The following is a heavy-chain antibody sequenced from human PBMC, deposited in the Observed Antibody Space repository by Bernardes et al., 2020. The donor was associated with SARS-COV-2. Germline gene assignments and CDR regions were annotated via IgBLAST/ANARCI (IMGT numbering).Heavy chain of an antibody. V-gene: IGHV4-59*01. CDR3: ARDGYSSGWGGDYYYYYGMDV. J-gene: IGHJ6*02. Sequence: SETLSLTCTVSGGSISSYYWSWIRQPPGKGLEWIGYIYYSGSTNYNPSLKSRVTISVDTSKNQFSLKLSSVTAADTAVYYCARDGYSSGWGGDYYYYYGMDVWGQGTTVTVSS. CDR2: IYYSGST. CDR1: GGSISSYY. D-gene: IGHD6-19*01.